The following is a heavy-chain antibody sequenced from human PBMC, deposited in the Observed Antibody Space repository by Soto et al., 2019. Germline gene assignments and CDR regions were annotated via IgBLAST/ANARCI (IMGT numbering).Heavy chain of an antibody. D-gene: IGHD5-18*01. CDR2: INHSGST. CDR1: DGSFRGYY. CDR3: ARHRYSYGVYYFDY. V-gene: IGHV4-34*01. J-gene: IGHJ4*02. Sequence: PSETLSLTSAVFDGSFRGYYWNWIRQPPGKGLEWIGEINHSGSTNYNPSLKSRVTISVDTSKNQFSLKLSSVTAADTAVYYCARHRYSYGVYYFDYWGQGTLVTVSS.